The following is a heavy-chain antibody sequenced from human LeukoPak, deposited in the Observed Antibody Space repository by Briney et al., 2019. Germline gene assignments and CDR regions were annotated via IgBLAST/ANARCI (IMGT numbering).Heavy chain of an antibody. CDR3: ARDRGVGGAIDF. J-gene: IGHJ4*02. V-gene: IGHV3-21*03. D-gene: IGHD3-10*01. CDR2: MTPATDYI. Sequence: GSLRLSCAAPGFPFSSFAMTWVRQVPGKGLEWVSSMTPATDYIYYRDSVKGRFTISRDNAKNLLYLQMNSLRPDDTGVYFCARDRGVGGAIDFWGQGSLVAVSS. CDR1: GFPFSSFA.